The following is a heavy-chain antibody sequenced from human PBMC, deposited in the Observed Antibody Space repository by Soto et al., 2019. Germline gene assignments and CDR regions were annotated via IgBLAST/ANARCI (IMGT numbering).Heavy chain of an antibody. CDR1: GCSISSYG. CDR2: IYYSGST. CDR3: ASILSKLDAFDI. D-gene: IGHD3-9*01. J-gene: IGHJ3*02. V-gene: IGHV4-59*01. Sequence: XETLSPTCTVSGCSISSYGWIWIRQPPGKGLEWIGYIYYSGSTNYNPSLKSRVTISVDTSKNQFSLKLSSVTAADTAVYYCASILSKLDAFDIWGQGTMVTVSS.